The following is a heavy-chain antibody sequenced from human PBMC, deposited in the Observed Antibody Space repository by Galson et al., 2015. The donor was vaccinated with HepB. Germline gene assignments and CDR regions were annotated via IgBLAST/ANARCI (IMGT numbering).Heavy chain of an antibody. CDR1: GFTFSSYA. V-gene: IGHV3-30-3*01. J-gene: IGHJ6*02. CDR2: ISYDGSNK. D-gene: IGHD2-2*01. Sequence: SLRLSCAASGFTFSSYAMHWVRQAPGKGLEWVAVISYDGSNKYYADSVKGRFTISRDNSKNTLYLQMNSLRAEDTAVYYCARAPIVVVPADVWGQGTTVTVSS. CDR3: ARAPIVVVPADV.